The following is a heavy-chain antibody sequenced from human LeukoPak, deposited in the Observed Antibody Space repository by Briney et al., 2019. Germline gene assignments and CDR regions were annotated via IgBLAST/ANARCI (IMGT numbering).Heavy chain of an antibody. Sequence: SETLSLTCTVSGGSISSYYWSWVRQPPGKGLEWIGYIYCGGSTTYNPSLKSRATISADTSKNQFSLKLSSVTAADTAVYYCARVYSSGSDYWGQRTLVTASS. CDR3: ARVYSSGSDY. CDR1: GGSISSYY. J-gene: IGHJ4*02. CDR2: IYCGGST. D-gene: IGHD6-19*01. V-gene: IGHV4-59*01.